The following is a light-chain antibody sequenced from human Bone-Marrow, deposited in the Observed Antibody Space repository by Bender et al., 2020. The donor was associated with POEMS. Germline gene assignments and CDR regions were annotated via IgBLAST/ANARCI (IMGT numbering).Light chain of an antibody. CDR2: NDS. V-gene: IGLV3-21*02. CDR1: TLGNRF. CDR3: QVWDSSSDHVV. Sequence: SYGLTQPPSVSVSPGQTASITCSGDTLGNRFACWYQQKPGRAPVLVVYNDSDRPSGIPERFSGSNSGNTATLTISRVEAGDEADYYCQVWDSSSDHVVFGGGTKLTVL. J-gene: IGLJ2*01.